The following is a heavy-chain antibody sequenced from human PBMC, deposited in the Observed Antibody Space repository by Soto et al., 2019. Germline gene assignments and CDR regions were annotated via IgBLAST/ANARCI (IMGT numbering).Heavy chain of an antibody. CDR1: GFTFDDYA. V-gene: IGHV3-9*01. Sequence: EVQLVESGGGLVQPGRSLRLSCAASGFTFDDYAMHWVRQAPGKGLEWVSGISWNSGSIGYADSVKGRFTISRDNAKNSLYLPINSLRAEDTALYYCAKGPSRYYYYYLDVWGKGTTVTDSS. J-gene: IGHJ6*03. CDR2: ISWNSGSI. CDR3: AKGPSRYYYYYLDV.